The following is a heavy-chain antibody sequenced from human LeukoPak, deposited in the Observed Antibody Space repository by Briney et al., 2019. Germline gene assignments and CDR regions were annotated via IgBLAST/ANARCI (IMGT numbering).Heavy chain of an antibody. CDR2: INGGNGNT. J-gene: IGHJ4*02. D-gene: IGHD3-16*01. V-gene: IGHV1-3*03. CDR3: ARSLGDPDPLDY. CDR1: GYTFTSYY. Sequence: GASVKVSCKASGYTFTSYYMHWVRQAPGQRLEWMGWINGGNGNTKYSQEFQGRVTITRDTSASTAYMELSSLRSEDMAVYYCARSLGDPDPLDYWGQGTLVTVSS.